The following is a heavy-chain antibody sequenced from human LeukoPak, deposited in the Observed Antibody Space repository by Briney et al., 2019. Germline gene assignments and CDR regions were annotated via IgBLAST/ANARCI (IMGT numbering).Heavy chain of an antibody. CDR1: GGSFSVYY. CDR3: ARGWRDSSGPPPHRVDYFDY. CDR2: INHSGST. V-gene: IGHV4-34*01. D-gene: IGHD3-22*01. Sequence: SETLSLTCAVYGGSFSVYYWSWIRQPPGKGLEWIGEINHSGSTNYNPSLKSRVTISVDTSKNQFSLKLSSVTAADTAVYYCARGWRDSSGPPPHRVDYFDYWGQGTLVTVSS. J-gene: IGHJ4*02.